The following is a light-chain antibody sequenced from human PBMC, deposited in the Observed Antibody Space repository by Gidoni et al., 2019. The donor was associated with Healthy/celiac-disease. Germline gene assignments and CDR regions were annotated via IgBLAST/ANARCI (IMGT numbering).Light chain of an antibody. J-gene: IGLJ2*01. CDR2: YDS. Sequence: SSVLTQPPSVSVAPGKTARITCGGNNIGSKSVHWYKQKPGQAPVLVIYYDSDRHSGIPERVSGSNYGNTATLTSSRVEAGDEADYYCQVGDSSSEHPVVFGGGTKLTVL. CDR1: NIGSKS. V-gene: IGLV3-21*04. CDR3: QVGDSSSEHPVV.